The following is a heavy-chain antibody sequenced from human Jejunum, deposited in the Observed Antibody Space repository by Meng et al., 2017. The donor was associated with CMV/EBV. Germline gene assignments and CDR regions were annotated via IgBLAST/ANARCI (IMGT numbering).Heavy chain of an antibody. CDR2: IRSKNSGGTT. Sequence: SGFTFTIYAMNWVRQAPGKGLEWVGFIRSKNSGGTTEYAASVKGRFTISRDESNSVAYLQMNSLRIEDTAVYYCTRCGINCYLDYWGQGTLVTVSS. V-gene: IGHV3-49*04. CDR3: TRCGINCYLDY. CDR1: GFTFTIYA. J-gene: IGHJ4*03. D-gene: IGHD2-15*01.